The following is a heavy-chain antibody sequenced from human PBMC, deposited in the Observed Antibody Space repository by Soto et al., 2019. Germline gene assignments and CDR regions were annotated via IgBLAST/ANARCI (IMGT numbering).Heavy chain of an antibody. J-gene: IGHJ4*02. CDR2: INHVGSP. D-gene: IGHD3-3*01. CDR1: NGSFMGYY. CDR3: ASLNGGRFLDKGDY. V-gene: IGHV4-34*01. Sequence: QVQLHQWGAGLLKPSETLSLTCGVYNGSFMGYYWTWVRQPPGKGLEWIGEINHVGSPNYNPSLKSRVAISIDTSRHHFSLSLRSLTAADTAVYYCASLNGGRFLDKGDYWGQGILVTVSS.